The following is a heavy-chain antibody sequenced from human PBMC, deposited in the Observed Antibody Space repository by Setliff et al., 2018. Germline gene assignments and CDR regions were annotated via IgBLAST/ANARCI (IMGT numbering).Heavy chain of an antibody. Sequence: GGSLRLSCEGSGFTFAAYSFTWVRQAPGKGLEFVSGSIQGGNTYYGDSVKGRFTMSRDNSKNTVYLQMNSLRAEDTAMYYCVRPLEYWGQGTLVTVSS. D-gene: IGHD6-6*01. V-gene: IGHV3-23*01. J-gene: IGHJ4*02. CDR1: GFTFAAYS. CDR3: VRPLEY. CDR2: SIQGGNT.